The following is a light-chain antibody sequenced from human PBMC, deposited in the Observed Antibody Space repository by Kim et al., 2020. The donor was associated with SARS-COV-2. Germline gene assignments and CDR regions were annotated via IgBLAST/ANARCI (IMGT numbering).Light chain of an antibody. J-gene: IGLJ2*01. Sequence: ALGRTVSITCQGDNLRSYYASWCQQRPGRAPVLVIFGKNNRPSRGPDRFSGSSSGNTASLTITGAQAEDEADYYCSSRDSNDNQLVFGGGTQLTVL. CDR2: GKN. V-gene: IGLV3-19*01. CDR1: NLRSYY. CDR3: SSRDSNDNQLV.